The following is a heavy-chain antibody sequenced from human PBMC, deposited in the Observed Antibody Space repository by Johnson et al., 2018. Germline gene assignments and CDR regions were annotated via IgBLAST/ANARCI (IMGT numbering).Heavy chain of an antibody. D-gene: IGHD4-23*01. CDR1: GFTFSSYA. CDR2: ISGSGSYT. J-gene: IGHJ3*02. V-gene: IGHV3-23*04. CDR3: AKDPHHYVGSAFDI. Sequence: EVQLVESGGGVVQXGGSLRLSCAASGFTFSSYAMSWVRQAPGKGLEWVSAISGSGSYTYYADSVKGRFTIPRDNSKNTLYLQMNSLRAEDTALYYCAKDPHHYVGSAFDIWGQGTMVTVSS.